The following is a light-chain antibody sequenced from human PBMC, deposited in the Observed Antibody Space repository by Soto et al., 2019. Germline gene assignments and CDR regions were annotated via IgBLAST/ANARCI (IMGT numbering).Light chain of an antibody. CDR3: QQYGSSPLFT. CDR1: QSVSSSY. Sequence: EIAVTQSPGTLSLSPGERATISCRASQSVSSSYLAWYQQKPGQAPRLLIYGASSRATGIPDRFSGSGSGTDFTLNISRLEPEDFAVYYCQQYGSSPLFTFGPGTKVDIK. J-gene: IGKJ3*01. CDR2: GAS. V-gene: IGKV3-20*01.